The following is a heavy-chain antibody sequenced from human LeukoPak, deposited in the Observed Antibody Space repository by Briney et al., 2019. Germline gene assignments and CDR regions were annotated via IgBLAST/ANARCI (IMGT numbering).Heavy chain of an antibody. CDR1: GGSISSSSYY. CDR2: LYYGGSI. CDR3: ARFLPANTFYYDNGGYWGVAYYFDY. J-gene: IGHJ4*02. V-gene: IGHV4-39*01. Sequence: SETLSLTCTVSGGSISSSSYYWGWIRQPPGKGLEWIGSLYYGGSIYYSPSLKSRVIMSVDTSKNQFALRLRSGTAADTAVYYCARFLPANTFYYDNGGYWGVAYYFDYWGQGTLVTVSS. D-gene: IGHD3-22*01.